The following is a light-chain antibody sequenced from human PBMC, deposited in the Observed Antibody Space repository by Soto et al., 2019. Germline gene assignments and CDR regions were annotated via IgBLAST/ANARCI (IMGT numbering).Light chain of an antibody. J-gene: IGKJ1*01. Sequence: IVLTQSPGTLSLSPGERATLSCRASQSVSSYLAWYQQKPGQAPRLLIYGASSRATGIPDRFSGSGSGTDFTLTISRLGPEDLSVYYCQQYGSSPRTFGQGTKVEIK. CDR3: QQYGSSPRT. CDR2: GAS. V-gene: IGKV3-20*01. CDR1: QSVSSY.